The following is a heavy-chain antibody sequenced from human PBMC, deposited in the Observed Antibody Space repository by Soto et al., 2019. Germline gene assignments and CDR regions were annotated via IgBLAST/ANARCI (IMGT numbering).Heavy chain of an antibody. V-gene: IGHV1-69*01. CDR1: GGTFSSFA. CDR2: IIPIFGTT. J-gene: IGHJ4*02. Sequence: QVPLVQSGAEVKKPGSSVKVSCKASGGTFSSFAISWVRQAPGQGLEWMGGIIPIFGTTNYAQKFQGRVTITADESTSTAYMEVTTLRSEDTAVYYCARDRDHAYDYWGQGNLVTVSS. CDR3: ARDRDHAYDY.